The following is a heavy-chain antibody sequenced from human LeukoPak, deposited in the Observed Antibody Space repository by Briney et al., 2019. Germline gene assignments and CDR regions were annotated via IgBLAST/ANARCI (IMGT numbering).Heavy chain of an antibody. CDR2: IYKSGST. CDR1: GESINPYY. D-gene: IGHD2/OR15-2a*01. V-gene: IGHV4-4*07. J-gene: IGHJ6*03. Sequence: SETLSLTCTVSGESINPYYWNCIRQPAGKGLEWIGHIYKSGSTNYNPSLKSRVTMSLDTSKNQFSLKLRSVTAADTAVYFCARSFLDYMDVWGKGTTVTVSS. CDR3: ARSFLDYMDV.